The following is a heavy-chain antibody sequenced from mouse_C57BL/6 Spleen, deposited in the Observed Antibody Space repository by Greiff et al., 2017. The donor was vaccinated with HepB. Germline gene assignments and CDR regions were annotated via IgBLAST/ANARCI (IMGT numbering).Heavy chain of an antibody. CDR2: IYPSDSET. Sequence: QVQLQQPGAELVRPGSSVKLSCKASGYTFTSYWMDWVKQRPGQGLEWIGNIYPSDSETHCNQKFKDKATLTVDKSSSTAYMQLSSLTSEDSAVYYCARKAGYAMDYWGQGTSVTVSS. CDR3: ARKAGYAMDY. V-gene: IGHV1-61*01. J-gene: IGHJ4*01. CDR1: GYTFTSYW.